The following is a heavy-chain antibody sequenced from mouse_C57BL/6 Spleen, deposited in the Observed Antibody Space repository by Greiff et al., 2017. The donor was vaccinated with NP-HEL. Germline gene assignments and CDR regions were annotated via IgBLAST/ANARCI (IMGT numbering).Heavy chain of an antibody. CDR1: GYTFTSYW. Sequence: VQLQQPGAELVRPGSSVKLSCKASGYTFTSYWMDWVKQRPGQGLEWIGNIYPSDSETHYNQKFKDKATLTVDKSSSTAYMQLSSLTSEDSAVYYCARGGNYYGSSPRAMDYWGQGTSVTVSS. CDR2: IYPSDSET. V-gene: IGHV1-61*01. CDR3: ARGGNYYGSSPRAMDY. J-gene: IGHJ4*01. D-gene: IGHD1-1*01.